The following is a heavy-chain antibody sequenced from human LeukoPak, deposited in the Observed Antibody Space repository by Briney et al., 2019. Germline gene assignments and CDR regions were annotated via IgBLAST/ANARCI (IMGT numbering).Heavy chain of an antibody. V-gene: IGHV4-4*02. CDR2: IHHSGPT. Sequence: SETLSLTCAVSGDSISNNNWWTWVRAPPGKGLEWIGAIHHSGPTYYNPSLKSRVTISIDKSKNQFSLKLTSVTAADTAMYYCARDRDGMEVWGQGTTVTIS. J-gene: IGHJ6*02. CDR3: ARDRDGMEV. CDR1: GDSISNNNW.